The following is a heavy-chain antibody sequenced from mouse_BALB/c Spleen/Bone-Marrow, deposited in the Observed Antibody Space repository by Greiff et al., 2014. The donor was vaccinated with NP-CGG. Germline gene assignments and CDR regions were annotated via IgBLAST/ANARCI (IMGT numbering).Heavy chain of an antibody. J-gene: IGHJ3*01. CDR1: GFNIKDTY. CDR2: IDPANGNT. CDR3: AAYYYGSSQFAY. V-gene: IGHV14-3*02. Sequence: EVKLVESGAELVKPGASVKLSCTASGFNIKDTYMHWVKQRPEQGLEWIGRIDPANGNTKYDPKFQGKATITADTSSNTAYLQLSSLTSEDTAVYYCAAYYYGSSQFAYWGRGTLVTVSA. D-gene: IGHD1-1*01.